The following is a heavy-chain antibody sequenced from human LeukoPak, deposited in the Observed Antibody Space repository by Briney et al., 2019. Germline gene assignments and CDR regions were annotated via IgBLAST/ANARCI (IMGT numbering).Heavy chain of an antibody. J-gene: IGHJ3*02. D-gene: IGHD1-26*01. V-gene: IGHV3-7*03. Sequence: GGSLRLSCAASAFTFSSDWMSCVRQAPGKGLESVANIKQDGSEKYYVDSVRGRFTISRDNAKNSLYLQMNSLRDEDMALYYCAKDRSYSGSPGDAFDIWGQGTMVTVSS. CDR2: IKQDGSEK. CDR3: AKDRSYSGSPGDAFDI. CDR1: AFTFSSDW.